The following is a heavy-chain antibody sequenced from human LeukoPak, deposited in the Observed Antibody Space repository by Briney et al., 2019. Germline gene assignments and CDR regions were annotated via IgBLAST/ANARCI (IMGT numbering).Heavy chain of an antibody. CDR1: GYTFNAHF. CDR2: INPNGGDT. D-gene: IGHD2-2*01. V-gene: IGHV1-2*02. Sequence: ASVKVSCKASGYTFNAHFIHWVRQAPGQGLEWMGWINPNGGDTNYAQKFQGRVTMTRDTSITTAYMELSRLRSDDTAVYYCARDGLYCSSTSCSPNWFDPWGQGTLVTVSS. CDR3: ARDGLYCSSTSCSPNWFDP. J-gene: IGHJ5*02.